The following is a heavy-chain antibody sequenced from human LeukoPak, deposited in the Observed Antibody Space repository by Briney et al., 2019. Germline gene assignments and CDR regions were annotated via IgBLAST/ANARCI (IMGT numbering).Heavy chain of an antibody. Sequence: PSETLSLTCTVSGGSISSYYWSWIRQPPGRGLEWIGNIYYSGSTYYNPSLKSRVTISVDTSKNQFSLKLSSVTAADTAVYYCARLVVTGTTIKHWGQGTLVTVSS. CDR1: GGSISSYY. CDR3: ARLVVTGTTIKH. CDR2: IYYSGST. D-gene: IGHD1-7*01. V-gene: IGHV4-39*01. J-gene: IGHJ4*02.